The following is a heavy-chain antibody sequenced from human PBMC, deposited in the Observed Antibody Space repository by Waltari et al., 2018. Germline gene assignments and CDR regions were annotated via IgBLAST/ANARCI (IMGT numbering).Heavy chain of an antibody. Sequence: QVQLQQWGAGLLKPSETLSLTCAVYGGSFSGSSSSWIRQPPGKGLEWVGEINHSGSTNYNPSLKSRVTISVDTSKNQFSLKLSSVTAADTAVYYCARVGSGSPYYFDYWGQGTLVTVSS. V-gene: IGHV4-34*01. J-gene: IGHJ4*02. CDR3: ARVGSGSPYYFDY. CDR2: INHSGST. CDR1: GGSFSGSS. D-gene: IGHD1-26*01.